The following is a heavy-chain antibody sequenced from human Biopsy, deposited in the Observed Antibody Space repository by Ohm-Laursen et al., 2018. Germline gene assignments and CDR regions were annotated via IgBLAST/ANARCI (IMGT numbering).Heavy chain of an antibody. CDR1: GGSISNNNYY. D-gene: IGHD3-22*01. J-gene: IGHJ5*02. CDR3: ARDYDTSGYYYVS. Sequence: PSQTLPLTCTVSGGSISNNNYYWGWIRQPPGKGLEWIGSIFYRGSTHYKPSLKSRVNISVDTSKNKFSLKLNSVTAADTAVYYCARDYDTSGYYYVSWGQGTLVTVSS. V-gene: IGHV4-39*01. CDR2: IFYRGST.